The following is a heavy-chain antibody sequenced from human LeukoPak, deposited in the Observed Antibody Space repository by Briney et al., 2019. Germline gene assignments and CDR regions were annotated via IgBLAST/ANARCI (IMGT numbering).Heavy chain of an antibody. CDR1: GFTFSRYE. CDR2: ISSSGSTI. D-gene: IGHD5-24*01. CDR3: ARGSEISKCYFDY. J-gene: IGHJ4*02. V-gene: IGHV3-48*03. Sequence: PGGSLRLSCAASGFTFSRYEMNWVRQAPGKGLEWVSYISSSGSTIYYADSVKGRFTISRDNAKNSLYLQMNSLRAEDTAVYYCARGSEISKCYFDYWGQGTLVTVSS.